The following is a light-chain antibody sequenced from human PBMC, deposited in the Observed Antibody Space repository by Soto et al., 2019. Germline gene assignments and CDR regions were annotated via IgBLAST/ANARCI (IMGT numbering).Light chain of an antibody. CDR2: DAS. Sequence: EVVMTQSPVTLSVSPGDRATLSCRASQSVDTNVAWYQQKPGQAPRLLIYDASNRATGIPARFSGSGSGTDFTLTISSLEPEDFAVYYCQQRSNWPSTFGQGTKVDIK. J-gene: IGKJ1*01. V-gene: IGKV3-11*01. CDR1: QSVDTN. CDR3: QQRSNWPST.